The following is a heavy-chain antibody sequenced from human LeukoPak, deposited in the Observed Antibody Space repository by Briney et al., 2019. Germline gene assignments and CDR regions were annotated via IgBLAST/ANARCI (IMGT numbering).Heavy chain of an antibody. V-gene: IGHV3-74*01. CDR1: GFTFSSYW. CDR3: ARGDRYYYDSSGYYHDY. J-gene: IGHJ4*02. CDR2: INSDGSST. Sequence: GGSLRLSCAASGFTFSSYWMHWVRQAPGKGLVWVSRINSDGSSTSYADSVKGRFTISRDNAKHTLYLQMNSLRAEDTAVYYCARGDRYYYDSSGYYHDYWGQGTLVTVSS. D-gene: IGHD3-22*01.